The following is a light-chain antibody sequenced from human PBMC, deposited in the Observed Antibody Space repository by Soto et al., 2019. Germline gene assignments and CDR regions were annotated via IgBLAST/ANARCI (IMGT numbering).Light chain of an antibody. CDR2: GVT. Sequence: QSALAEPASVSGTPGQSITISCSGTSSDIGGHDDVSWYQQHPGKVPKPLLYGVTDRPSGVSDRFSGSKSGNVASMTISGLQAEDEADYYCCSYTSDLTPYVFGTGTKVTVL. CDR1: SSDIGGHDD. V-gene: IGLV2-14*03. J-gene: IGLJ1*01. CDR3: CSYTSDLTPYV.